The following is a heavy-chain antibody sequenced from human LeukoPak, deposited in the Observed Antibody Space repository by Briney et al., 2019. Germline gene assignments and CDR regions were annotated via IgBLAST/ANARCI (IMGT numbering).Heavy chain of an antibody. CDR1: GFTFSSYS. D-gene: IGHD3-3*01. CDR3: ATDFWSGYDNRFDP. Sequence: GGSLRLSCAASGFTFSSYSMNWVRQAPGKGLEWVSSISSSSSYIYYADSVKGRFTISRDNAKNSLYLQMNSLRAEDTAVYYCATDFWSGYDNRFDPWGQGTLVTVSS. J-gene: IGHJ5*02. CDR2: ISSSSSYI. V-gene: IGHV3-21*01.